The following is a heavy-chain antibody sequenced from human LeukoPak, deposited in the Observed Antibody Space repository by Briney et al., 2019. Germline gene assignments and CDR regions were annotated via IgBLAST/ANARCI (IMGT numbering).Heavy chain of an antibody. D-gene: IGHD3-22*01. CDR1: GFTVSSNY. V-gene: IGHV3-53*01. CDR3: ARGIVVVRLDY. J-gene: IGHJ4*02. Sequence: GGSLRLSCAASGFTVSSNYMSWVRQAPGKGLEWVSVIYSGGSTYYADSVKGRFTISRDNSKNTLYLQMNSLRAEDTAVYYCARGIVVVRLDYWGQGTLVTVSS. CDR2: IYSGGST.